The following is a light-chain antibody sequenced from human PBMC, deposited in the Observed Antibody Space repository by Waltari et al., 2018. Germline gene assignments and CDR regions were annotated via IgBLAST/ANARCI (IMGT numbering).Light chain of an antibody. CDR2: VNSDGSH. J-gene: IGLJ3*02. V-gene: IGLV4-69*02. Sequence: QLVLTQSPSASASLGASVKLPCTLSSGSSSNIVAWHQQQPEKGPRFLMKVNSDGSHSKGDEIPDRFSGSSSGAERYLTISTVQSEDEAVYYCQTGGHGTWVFGGGTKLTVL. CDR1: SGSSSNI. CDR3: QTGGHGTWV.